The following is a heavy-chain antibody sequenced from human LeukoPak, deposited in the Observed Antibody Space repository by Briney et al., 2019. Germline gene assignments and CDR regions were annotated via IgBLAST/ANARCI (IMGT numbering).Heavy chain of an antibody. CDR2: ISYDGSNK. V-gene: IGHV3-30-3*01. CDR1: GFTFSSYA. CDR3: ATSIGVAVAFDF. J-gene: IGHJ4*02. Sequence: GGSLRLSCAASGFTFSSYAMHWVRQAPGKGLEWVAVISYDGSNKYYADSVKGRFTISRDNSKNTLYLQMNSLKAEDTAIYYCATSIGVAVAFDFWGQGTLVTVSS. D-gene: IGHD6-19*01.